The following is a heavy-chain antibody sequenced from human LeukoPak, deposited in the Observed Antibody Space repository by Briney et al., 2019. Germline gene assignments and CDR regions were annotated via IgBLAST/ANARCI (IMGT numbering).Heavy chain of an antibody. CDR1: GYTFTSYG. CDR3: ALHVLLFGWRNWFDP. Sequence: ASVKVSCKASGYTFTSYGISWVRQAPGQGLEWMGWISAYNGNTNYAQKLHGRVTMTTDTSTSTAYMELRSLRSDDTAVYYCALHVLLFGWRNWFDPWGQGTLVTVSS. V-gene: IGHV1-18*04. D-gene: IGHD2-21*02. J-gene: IGHJ5*02. CDR2: ISAYNGNT.